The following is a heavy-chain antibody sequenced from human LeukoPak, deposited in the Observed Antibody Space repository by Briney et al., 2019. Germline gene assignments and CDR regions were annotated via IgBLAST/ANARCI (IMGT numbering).Heavy chain of an antibody. V-gene: IGHV3-30-3*01. CDR2: ISYDGSNK. D-gene: IGHD6-13*01. Sequence: GGSLRLSCAASGFTFSNYAMHWVRQAPGKGLEWVAVISYDGSNKYYADSVKGRFTISRDNSKNTLYLQMNSLRAEDTAVYYCARDIAAAGPLDYWGQGTLVTVSS. CDR3: ARDIAAAGPLDY. CDR1: GFTFSNYA. J-gene: IGHJ4*02.